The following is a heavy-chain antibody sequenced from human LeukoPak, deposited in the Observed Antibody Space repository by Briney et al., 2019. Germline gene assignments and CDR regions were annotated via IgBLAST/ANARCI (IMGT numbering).Heavy chain of an antibody. V-gene: IGHV4-34*01. Sequence: SETLSLTCAVYGGSFSGYYWSWIRQPPGKGLEWIGEINHSGSTNYNPSLKSRVTISVDTSKNQFSLKLSSVTAADTAVYYCARIRRPIRYYYDSSGYYPTTGTFDYWGQGTLVTVSS. J-gene: IGHJ4*02. CDR2: INHSGST. CDR1: GGSFSGYY. CDR3: ARIRRPIRYYYDSSGYYPTTGTFDY. D-gene: IGHD3-22*01.